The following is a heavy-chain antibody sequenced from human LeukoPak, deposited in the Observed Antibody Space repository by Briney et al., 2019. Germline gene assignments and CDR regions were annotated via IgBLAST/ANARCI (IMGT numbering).Heavy chain of an antibody. CDR1: GYTFNNFV. Sequence: ASVTVSCKASGYTFNNFVISWVRQAPGQGLEWVGWISPHTYATRYAEKVQGRVSMTTDTSTTTVYMELRGLTSDDTAVYFCARGQSMYYWGRGTPVTVSS. D-gene: IGHD2-8*01. J-gene: IGHJ4*02. CDR3: ARGQSMYY. CDR2: ISPHTYAT. V-gene: IGHV1-18*01.